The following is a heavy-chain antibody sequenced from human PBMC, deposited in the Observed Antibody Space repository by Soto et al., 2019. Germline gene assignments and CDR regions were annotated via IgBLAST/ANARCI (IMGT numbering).Heavy chain of an antibody. J-gene: IGHJ4*02. D-gene: IGHD2-15*01. Sequence: EGSLRLSWAASGFTFSSDSMSWVRQAPGKGLEWVSAISGSGGSTYYADSVKGRFTISRDNSKNTLYLQMNSLRAEDTAVYYCAKGRSYGIVVVVAATPFDYWGQGTLVTVSS. CDR2: ISGSGGST. V-gene: IGHV3-23*01. CDR3: AKGRSYGIVVVVAATPFDY. CDR1: GFTFSSDS.